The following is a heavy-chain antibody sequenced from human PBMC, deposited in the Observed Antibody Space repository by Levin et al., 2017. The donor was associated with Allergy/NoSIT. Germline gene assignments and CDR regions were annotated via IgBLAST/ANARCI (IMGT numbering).Heavy chain of an antibody. CDR2: IIPIFGTA. V-gene: IGHV1-69*13. CDR1: GGTFSSYA. D-gene: IGHD5-18*01. CDR3: ARVGGYSYGEYWYFDL. J-gene: IGHJ2*01. Sequence: SVKVSCKASGGTFSSYAISWVRQAPGQGLEWMGGIIPIFGTANYAQKFQGRVTITADESTSTAYMELSSLRSEDTAVYYCARVGGYSYGEYWYFDLWGRGTLVTVSS.